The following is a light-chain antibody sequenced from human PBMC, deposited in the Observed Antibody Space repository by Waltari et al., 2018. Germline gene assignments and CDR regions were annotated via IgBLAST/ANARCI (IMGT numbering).Light chain of an antibody. CDR2: GAS. V-gene: IGKV3-20*01. Sequence: IVLTQSPGTLSLSLGARATLSCRASQSVSRTLAWYQQKPGQAPRLLIYGASTRAAGIPDRFSGSGSGTDFSLTISRLEPEDFAVYYCQHYVRLPVTFGQGTKVEIK. CDR1: QSVSRT. CDR3: QHYVRLPVT. J-gene: IGKJ1*01.